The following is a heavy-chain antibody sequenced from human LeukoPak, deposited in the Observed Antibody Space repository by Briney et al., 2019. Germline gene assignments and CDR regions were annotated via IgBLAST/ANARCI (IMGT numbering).Heavy chain of an antibody. J-gene: IGHJ4*02. V-gene: IGHV4-34*01. CDR2: INHSGST. CDR1: GGSFSGYY. D-gene: IGHD6-13*01. Sequence: SETLSLACAVYGGSFSGYYWSWIRQPPGKGLEWIGEINHSGSTNYNPSLKSRVTISVDTSKNQFSLKLSSVTAADTAVYYCARGSSSLRHYFDYWGQGTLVTVSS. CDR3: ARGSSSLRHYFDY.